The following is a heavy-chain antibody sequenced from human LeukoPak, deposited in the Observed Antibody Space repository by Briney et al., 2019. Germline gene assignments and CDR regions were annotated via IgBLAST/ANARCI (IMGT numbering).Heavy chain of an antibody. CDR3: ARYLSSGLDY. CDR2: IYSSGST. D-gene: IGHD3-10*01. J-gene: IGHJ4*02. V-gene: IGHV4-61*05. Sequence: SESVSLTCTVSGGSISSSSYYWGWIRQPPGKGLEWIGYIYSSGSTKYNPSLKSRVTISVDTSKNQFSLKLSSVTAADTAVYYCARYLSSGLDYWGQGTLVPVSS. CDR1: GGSISSSSYY.